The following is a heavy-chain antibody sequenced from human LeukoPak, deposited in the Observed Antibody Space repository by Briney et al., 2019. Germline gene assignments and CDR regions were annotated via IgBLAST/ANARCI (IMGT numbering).Heavy chain of an antibody. CDR3: ARDSLPGVRKEFDY. CDR2: MNPNSGNT. CDR1: GYTFTSYD. V-gene: IGHV1-8*01. D-gene: IGHD3-10*01. J-gene: IGHJ4*02. Sequence: ASVKVSCKASGYTFTSYDINWVRQATGQGLEWMGWMNPNSGNTGYAQKFQGGVTMTRNTSISTAYMELSSLRSEDTAVYYCARDSLPGVRKEFDYWGQGTLVTVSS.